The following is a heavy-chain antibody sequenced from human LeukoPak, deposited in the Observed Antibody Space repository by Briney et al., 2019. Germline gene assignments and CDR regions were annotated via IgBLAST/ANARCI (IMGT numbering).Heavy chain of an antibody. V-gene: IGHV1-58*02. Sequence: ASVKVSCKASGFTFTNSAMHWVRQARGQRLKWIGWIVVGSANTNYAQKFQERVTITRDMSTSTAYMELSSLRSEDTAVYYCAADLQAAGDLDYWGQGTLVTVSS. CDR1: GFTFTNSA. J-gene: IGHJ4*02. CDR3: AADLQAAGDLDY. CDR2: IVVGSANT. D-gene: IGHD6-13*01.